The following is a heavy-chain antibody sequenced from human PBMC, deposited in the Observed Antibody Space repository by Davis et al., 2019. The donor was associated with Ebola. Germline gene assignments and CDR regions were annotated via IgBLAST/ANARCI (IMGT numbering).Heavy chain of an antibody. CDR2: ISGSGGST. J-gene: IGHJ5*02. V-gene: IGHV3-23*01. D-gene: IGHD6-19*01. Sequence: LKISCAASGFTFRSYAMSWVRQAPGKGLEWVSAISGSGGSTYYADSVKGRFTISRDNSKNTLYLQMNSLRAEDTAVYYCARLLNSYTSAWIDHWGQGTLVTVSS. CDR3: ARLLNSYTSAWIDH. CDR1: GFTFRSYA.